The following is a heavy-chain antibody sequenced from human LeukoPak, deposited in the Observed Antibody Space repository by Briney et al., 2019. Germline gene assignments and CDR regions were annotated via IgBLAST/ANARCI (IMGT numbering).Heavy chain of an antibody. V-gene: IGHV3-21*01. CDR1: GFTFSSYS. CDR3: ARDMDLDIVVVVAATALDY. Sequence: GGSLRLSCAASGFTFSSYSMNWVRQAPGKGLEWVSSISSSSSYIYYADSVKGRLTISRDNAKNSLYLQMNSLRAEDTAVYYCARDMDLDIVVVVAATALDYWGQGTLVTVSS. CDR2: ISSSSSYI. J-gene: IGHJ4*02. D-gene: IGHD2-15*01.